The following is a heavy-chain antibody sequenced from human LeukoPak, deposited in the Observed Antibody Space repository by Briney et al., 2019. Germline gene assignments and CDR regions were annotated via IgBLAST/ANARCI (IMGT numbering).Heavy chain of an antibody. CDR3: ARRLRQNLFDP. CDR1: GGSISSYY. D-gene: IGHD4-17*01. Sequence: SETLSLTCTVSGGSISSYYWSWIRQPPGKGLEWIGYIYYSGSSNYNPSLKSRVTMSVDTSKNQFSLKLTSVTAADTAVYYCARRLRQNLFDPWGQGTLVTVSS. V-gene: IGHV4-59*08. J-gene: IGHJ5*02. CDR2: IYYSGSS.